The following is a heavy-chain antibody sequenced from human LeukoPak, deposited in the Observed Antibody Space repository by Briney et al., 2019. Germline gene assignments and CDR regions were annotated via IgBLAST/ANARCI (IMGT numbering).Heavy chain of an antibody. V-gene: IGHV1-18*01. D-gene: IGHD7-27*01. CDR1: GYTFTSHG. CDR2: ISIYSGNT. CDR3: ARDPGGTWGFDY. J-gene: IGHJ4*02. Sequence: GASVKVSCKASGYTFTSHGLSWVRQAPGQGFEWMGWISIYSGNTNYAQKFQDRISMTTDTSTNTAYMELRSLKSDDTAVYYCARDPGGTWGFDYWGQGALVTVSS.